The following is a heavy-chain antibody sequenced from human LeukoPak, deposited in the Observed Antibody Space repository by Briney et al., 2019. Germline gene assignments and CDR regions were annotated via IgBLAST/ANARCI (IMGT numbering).Heavy chain of an antibody. CDR2: ISGSGGST. Sequence: GGSLRLSCAASGFTFSSYAMSWVRQAPGKGLEWVSAISGSGGSTYYADSVKGRFTISRDNSKNTLYLQMNSLRAEDTAVYYCARDQEAMVGTPGLDYWGQGTLVTVSS. D-gene: IGHD5-18*01. CDR3: ARDQEAMVGTPGLDY. CDR1: GFTFSSYA. V-gene: IGHV3-23*01. J-gene: IGHJ4*02.